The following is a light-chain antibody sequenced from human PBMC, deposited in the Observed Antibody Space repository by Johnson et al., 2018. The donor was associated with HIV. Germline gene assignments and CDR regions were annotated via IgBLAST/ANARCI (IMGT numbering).Light chain of an antibody. V-gene: IGLV1-51*02. CDR2: KTN. J-gene: IGLJ1*01. CDR1: SSNIGNNY. CDR3: GTWDSSLNTEV. Sequence: VLTQPPSVSAAPGQKVTISCSGSSSNIGNNYVSWYQQLPGTAPKLLIYKTNDRPSGIPDRFSGSKSGTSATLDITGLQTGDEADYYCGTWDSSLNTEVFGTGTKVTVL.